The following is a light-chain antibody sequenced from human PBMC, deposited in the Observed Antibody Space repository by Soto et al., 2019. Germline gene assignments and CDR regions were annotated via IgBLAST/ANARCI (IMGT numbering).Light chain of an antibody. V-gene: IGLV2-14*01. J-gene: IGLJ1*01. CDR1: SSDVGGYNY. CDR2: EVS. Sequence: QSVLTQPASVSGSPGQSITISCTGTSSDVGGYNYVSWYQQHPGKAPKLMIYEVSNRPSGGSNRFSGSKSGNTASLTISGLQAEDEADYYCSSYTGSSYVFGTGTKVTVL. CDR3: SSYTGSSYV.